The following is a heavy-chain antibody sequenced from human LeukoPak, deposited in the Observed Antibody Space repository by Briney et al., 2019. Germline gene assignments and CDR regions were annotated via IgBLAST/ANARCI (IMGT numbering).Heavy chain of an antibody. V-gene: IGHV3-23*01. Sequence: GSLRLSCAASGFTFSSYGMHWVRQAPGKGLEWVSAISGSGGSTYYADSVKGRFTISRDNSKNTLYLQMNSLRAEDTAVYYCAKGRITMVRGAKDYWGQGTLVTVSS. D-gene: IGHD3-10*01. CDR3: AKGRITMVRGAKDY. CDR1: GFTFSSYG. J-gene: IGHJ4*02. CDR2: ISGSGGST.